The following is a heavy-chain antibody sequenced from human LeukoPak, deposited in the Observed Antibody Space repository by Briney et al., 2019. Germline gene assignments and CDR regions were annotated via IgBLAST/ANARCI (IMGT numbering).Heavy chain of an antibody. J-gene: IGHJ6*02. Sequence: GGSLRLSCAASGFGFGQYEMNWVRQAPGKGLEWIAYISVRAATIYYGDSVEGRFTISRDDAKNSLYLQMNGLRVEDTAIYYCAKDFPHYYEVPHGMDVWGQETTVTV. CDR1: GFGFGQYE. CDR2: ISVRAATI. CDR3: AKDFPHYYEVPHGMDV. V-gene: IGHV3-48*03. D-gene: IGHD3-22*01.